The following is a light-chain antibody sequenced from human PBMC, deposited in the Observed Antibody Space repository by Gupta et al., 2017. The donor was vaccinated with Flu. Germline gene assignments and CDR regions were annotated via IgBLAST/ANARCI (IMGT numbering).Light chain of an antibody. J-gene: IGKJ4*01. CDR3: QHYANLPLT. V-gene: IGKV1-33*01. Sequence: PSSPSASVGDRVTITCQASQDIKKSLNWSQQKPGKAPELLIYDASNLETGVPSRFSGSGSGTHFTFTISSLQPEDVGTYYCQHYANLPLTFGGGTKVEI. CDR1: QDIKKS. CDR2: DAS.